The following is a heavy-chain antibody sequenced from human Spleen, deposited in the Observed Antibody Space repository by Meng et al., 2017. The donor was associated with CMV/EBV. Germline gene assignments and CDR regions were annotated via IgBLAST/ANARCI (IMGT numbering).Heavy chain of an antibody. Sequence: QRGQSGDEVKKPGSSVKVSCKASGGTFSSYAISWVRQAPGQGLEWMGGIIPIFGTANYAQKFQGRVTITADESTSTAYMELSSLRSEDTAVYYCARGYSNGYGLDWFDPWGQGTLVTVSS. CDR2: IIPIFGTA. V-gene: IGHV1-69*01. D-gene: IGHD5-18*01. CDR3: ARGYSNGYGLDWFDP. J-gene: IGHJ5*02. CDR1: GGTFSSYA.